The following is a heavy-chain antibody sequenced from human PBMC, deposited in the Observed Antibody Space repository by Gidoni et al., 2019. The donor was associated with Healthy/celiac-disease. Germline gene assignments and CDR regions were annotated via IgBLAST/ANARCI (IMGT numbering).Heavy chain of an antibody. V-gene: IGHV3-66*02. Sequence: EVQLVESGGGLLQPGGSLRLSCAASGFTVSSNYMSWVRQAPGKGLAWVSVIYSGGRTHYADSVKGRFTISRDNSKNTLYLQMNSLRVEDTAVYYCARDAYYYDSSGLPGYWYFDLWGRGTLVTVSS. CDR2: IYSGGRT. D-gene: IGHD3-22*01. CDR3: ARDAYYYDSSGLPGYWYFDL. CDR1: GFTVSSNY. J-gene: IGHJ2*01.